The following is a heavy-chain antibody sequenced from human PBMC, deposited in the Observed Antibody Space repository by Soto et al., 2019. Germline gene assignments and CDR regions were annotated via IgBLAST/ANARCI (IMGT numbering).Heavy chain of an antibody. CDR1: GFTFSSYA. Sequence: GGSLRLSCAASGFTFSSYAMSWVRQAPGKGLEWVSAISGSGGSTYYADSVKGRFTISRDNSRNTVYLQVNSLRIEDTAVYYCARRLTTTVTAMGYWGQGTPVTVSS. D-gene: IGHD2-21*02. J-gene: IGHJ4*02. CDR2: ISGSGGST. CDR3: ARRLTTTVTAMGY. V-gene: IGHV3-23*01.